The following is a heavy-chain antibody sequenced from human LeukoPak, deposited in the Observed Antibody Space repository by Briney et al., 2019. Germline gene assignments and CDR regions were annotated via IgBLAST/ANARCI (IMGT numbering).Heavy chain of an antibody. D-gene: IGHD6-19*01. J-gene: IGHJ4*02. CDR1: GYTFVAHY. CDR2: VNLISGDA. CDR3: ARGMTKYYDNSGSDY. V-gene: IGHV1-2*02. Sequence: ASVKVSCKASGYTFVAHYMHWVRQAAGQGLEWMGWVNLISGDANYAPKLLARVNMHGDTSINTAYRELSRLGSEGTAVYYCARGMTKYYDNSGSDYWGQESLVTVCS.